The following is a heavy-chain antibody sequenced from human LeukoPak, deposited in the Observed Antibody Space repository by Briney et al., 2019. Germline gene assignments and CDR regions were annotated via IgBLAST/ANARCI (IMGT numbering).Heavy chain of an antibody. CDR2: FYYTGTI. D-gene: IGHD3-10*01. J-gene: IGHJ2*01. CDR1: DGSMSSTDHF. CDR3: ARQGVVPNKAGWYFDL. V-gene: IGHV4-39*01. Sequence: PSETLSLTCIVSDGSMSSTDHFWGWLRQPPGKGLEWLGSFYYTGTIFYSPSLESRGTISIDTSKNQFSLKIRSVTAADTAVYYCARQGVVPNKAGWYFDLWGRGALVTVSS.